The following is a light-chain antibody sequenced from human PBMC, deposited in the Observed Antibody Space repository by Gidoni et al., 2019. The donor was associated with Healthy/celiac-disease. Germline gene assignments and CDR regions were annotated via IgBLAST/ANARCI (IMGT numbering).Light chain of an antibody. Sequence: EILLTQSPATLSLSPGERATLSCRASQRVSSYLAWYQQKPGQAPRLLIYDASNRATGIPARFSGSGSGTDFTLTISSLEPEDFAVYYCQQRSNWPPLTFGQGTRLEIK. CDR1: QRVSSY. CDR2: DAS. V-gene: IGKV3-11*01. J-gene: IGKJ5*01. CDR3: QQRSNWPPLT.